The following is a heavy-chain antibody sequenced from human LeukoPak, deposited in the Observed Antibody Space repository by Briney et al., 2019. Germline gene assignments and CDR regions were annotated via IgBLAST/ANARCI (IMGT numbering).Heavy chain of an antibody. D-gene: IGHD3-10*01. Sequence: GXXRLSCAASGFTFSSYGMHWVRQAPGKGLEWVAVIWYDGSNKYYADSVKGRFTISRDNSKNTLYLQMNSLRAEDTAVYYCATEGSDNDYWGQGTLVTVSS. V-gene: IGHV3-33*01. CDR3: ATEGSDNDY. CDR2: IWYDGSNK. J-gene: IGHJ4*02. CDR1: GFTFSSYG.